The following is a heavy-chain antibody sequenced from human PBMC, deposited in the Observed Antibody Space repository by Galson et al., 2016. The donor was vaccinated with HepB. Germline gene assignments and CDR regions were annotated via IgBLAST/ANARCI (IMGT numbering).Heavy chain of an antibody. CDR1: GGIFSNYA. V-gene: IGHV1-69*13. CDR2: IIPMFGTTNYA. J-gene: IGHJ6*02. Sequence: SVKVSCKASGGIFSNYAISWVRQAPGQGLEWMGGIIPMFGTTNYANYAQKFQGRVTISADESTSTAYMELSSLRSEDTAVYYCASPYYDFWSGYYPSYYYYGMDVWGQGTTVTVSS. CDR3: ASPYYDFWSGYYPSYYYYGMDV. D-gene: IGHD3-3*01.